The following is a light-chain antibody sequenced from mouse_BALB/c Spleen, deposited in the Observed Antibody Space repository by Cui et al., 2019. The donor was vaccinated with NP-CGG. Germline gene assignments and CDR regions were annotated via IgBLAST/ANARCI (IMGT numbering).Light chain of an antibody. CDR2: GTN. CDR1: TGAVTTNNY. CDR3: ALWYSNHWV. J-gene: IGLJ1*01. V-gene: IGLV1*01. Sequence: QAVVTQESALTTSPGETVTLTCRSSTGAVTTNNYANWVQEKPDHLFTGLIGGTNNRAPGVPARFSGSLIGDKAALTITGLQTEDEAIYFCALWYSNHWVFGGGTKLTVL.